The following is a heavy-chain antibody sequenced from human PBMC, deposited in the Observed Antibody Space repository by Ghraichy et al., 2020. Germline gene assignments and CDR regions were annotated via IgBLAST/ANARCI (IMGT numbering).Heavy chain of an antibody. CDR2: IIPIFGTA. D-gene: IGHD5-18*01. CDR1: GGTFSSYA. J-gene: IGHJ6*02. Sequence: SVKVSCKASGGTFSSYAISWVRQAPGQGLEWMGGIIPIFGTANYAQKFQGRVTITTDESTSTAYMELSSLRSEDTAVYYCARGRGIQEGYYYGMDVWGQGTTVTVSS. V-gene: IGHV1-69*05. CDR3: ARGRGIQEGYYYGMDV.